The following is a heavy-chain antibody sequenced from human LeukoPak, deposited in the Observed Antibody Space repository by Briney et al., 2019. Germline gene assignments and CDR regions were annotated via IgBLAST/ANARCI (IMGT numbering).Heavy chain of an antibody. Sequence: GGSLRLSCAASGFTVSTNYMSWVRQAPGKGLEWVSIIYTGGSTYYTNSVKGRFTISRDSSKNTLYLQMDSLRAEDTAVYYCATGTSLDYWGQGTPVTVSS. CDR1: GFTVSTNY. CDR3: ATGTSLDY. CDR2: IYTGGST. J-gene: IGHJ4*02. V-gene: IGHV3-53*01.